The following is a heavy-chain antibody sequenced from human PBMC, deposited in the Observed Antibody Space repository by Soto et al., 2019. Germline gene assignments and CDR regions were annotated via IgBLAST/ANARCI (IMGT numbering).Heavy chain of an antibody. Sequence: QVQLQESGPGLVKPSGTLSLTCAVSGGSISSSNWWSWVRQPPGKGLEWIGEIYHSGSTNYNPSLKSRVTLSVDQSKDPFSLRLRSVTAADTAVYYCARLYMVRGVMDWFDPWGQGTLVTVSS. J-gene: IGHJ5*02. CDR3: ARLYMVRGVMDWFDP. CDR2: IYHSGST. CDR1: GGSISSSNW. V-gene: IGHV4-4*02. D-gene: IGHD3-10*01.